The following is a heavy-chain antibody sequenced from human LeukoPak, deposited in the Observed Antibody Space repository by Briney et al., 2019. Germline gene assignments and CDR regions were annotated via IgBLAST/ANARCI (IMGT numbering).Heavy chain of an antibody. V-gene: IGHV4-30-4*08. CDR1: GFTFSSYS. CDR3: ARDLTGNDAFDI. Sequence: LRLSCAASGFTFSSYSMNWVRQAPGKGLEWIGYIYYSGSTYYNPSLKSRVTISVDTSKNQFSLKLSSVTAADTAVYYCARDLTGNDAFDIWGQGTMVTVSS. D-gene: IGHD7-27*01. J-gene: IGHJ3*02. CDR2: IYYSGST.